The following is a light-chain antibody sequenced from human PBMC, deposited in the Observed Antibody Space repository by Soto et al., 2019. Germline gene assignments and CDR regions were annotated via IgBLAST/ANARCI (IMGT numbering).Light chain of an antibody. J-gene: IGKJ1*01. CDR3: QHYNSYWT. CDR1: RTISSW. CDR2: DAS. Sequence: DIQMTQSPSTLSASVGDRVTITCRASRTISSWLAWYQQKPGKAPKLLIYDASSLESGVPSRFSGSGSGTEFTLTISSLQPDDFATYYCQHYNSYWTFGQGTKVEIK. V-gene: IGKV1-5*01.